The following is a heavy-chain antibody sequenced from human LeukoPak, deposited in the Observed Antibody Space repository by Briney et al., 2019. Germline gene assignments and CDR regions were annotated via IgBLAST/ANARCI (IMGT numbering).Heavy chain of an antibody. J-gene: IGHJ4*02. CDR1: GFNFRDHR. Sequence: GGSLRLSCAVSGFNFRDHRMDWVRQAPGKGLEWVGHIKNDGSETYYLDSPRGRFSISRDNTNNALYLQMNSLRVEDTAVYYCVKNDGWFHLAQWGQGTLVTVSS. V-gene: IGHV3-7*03. D-gene: IGHD6-19*01. CDR2: IKNDGSET. CDR3: VKNDGWFHLAQ.